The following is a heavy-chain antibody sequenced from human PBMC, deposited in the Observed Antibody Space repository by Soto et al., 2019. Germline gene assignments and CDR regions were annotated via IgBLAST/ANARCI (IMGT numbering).Heavy chain of an antibody. CDR1: GYTFTRSG. V-gene: IGHV1-18*01. Sequence: GASVKVSCKASGYTFTRSGISWVRQAPGQGPEWMGWISSYNGDTNYAQTFQGRVTMTTDTSTSTAYMELRSLRSDDTAVYYCAGEGVAPYYYYGMDVWGQGTPVTVSS. CDR2: ISSYNGDT. J-gene: IGHJ6*02. D-gene: IGHD5-12*01. CDR3: AGEGVAPYYYYGMDV.